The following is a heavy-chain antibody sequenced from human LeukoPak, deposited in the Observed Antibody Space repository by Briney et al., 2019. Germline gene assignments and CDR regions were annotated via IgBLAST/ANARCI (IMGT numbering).Heavy chain of an antibody. CDR3: ARDQYSGSLDY. CDR2: FYSTGST. CDR1: GGSISSYY. J-gene: IGHJ4*02. V-gene: IGHV4-4*07. D-gene: IGHD1-26*01. Sequence: SETLSLTCTVSGGSISSYYWTWIRQPAGKGLEWIGRFYSTGSTNYNPSLKSRVTMSVDTSKNQFSLKLSSVTAADSAVYYCARDQYSGSLDYWGQGTLVTVSS.